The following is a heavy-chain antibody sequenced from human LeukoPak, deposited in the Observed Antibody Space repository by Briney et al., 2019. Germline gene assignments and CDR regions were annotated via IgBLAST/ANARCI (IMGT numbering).Heavy chain of an antibody. D-gene: IGHD6-13*01. Sequence: TGGSLRLSCAASGFTFSSYAMSWVRQAPGKGLEWVSAISGSGGSTYYADSVKGRFTISRDNSKNTLYLQMNSLRAEDTAVYYCAKDGVYSSSWYFHYWGQGTLVTVSS. CDR1: GFTFSSYA. V-gene: IGHV3-23*01. CDR3: AKDGVYSSSWYFHY. CDR2: ISGSGGST. J-gene: IGHJ4*02.